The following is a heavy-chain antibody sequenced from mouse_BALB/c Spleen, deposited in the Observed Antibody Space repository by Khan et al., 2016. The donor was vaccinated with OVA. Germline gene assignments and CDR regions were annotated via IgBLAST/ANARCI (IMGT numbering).Heavy chain of an antibody. V-gene: IGHV9-4*02. CDR2: INTHSGVP. CDR3: ARGGAAYYRNDGGAMEY. D-gene: IGHD2-14*01. CDR1: GYTFTTAG. J-gene: IGHJ4*01. Sequence: QIQLVQSGPELKKPGETVRISCKASGYTFTTAGIQWVQKMPGKGLKWIGWINTHSGVPKYAEDFKGRFAFSLVISVNTAYLQITNLNNEDTATYFCARGGAAYYRNDGGAMEYWGQGTSVTGSS.